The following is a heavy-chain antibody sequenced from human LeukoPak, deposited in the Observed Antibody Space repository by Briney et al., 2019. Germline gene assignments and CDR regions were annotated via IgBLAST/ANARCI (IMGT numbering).Heavy chain of an antibody. CDR2: ISSSGSTI. CDR3: ARVHIVATHDY. CDR1: GFTFSSYE. J-gene: IGHJ4*02. D-gene: IGHD5-12*01. Sequence: GGSLRLSXAASGFTFSSYEMNWVRQAPGKGLEWVSYISSSGSTIYYADSVKGRFTISRDNAKNSLYLQMNSLRAEDTAVYCCARVHIVATHDYWGQGTLVTVSS. V-gene: IGHV3-48*03.